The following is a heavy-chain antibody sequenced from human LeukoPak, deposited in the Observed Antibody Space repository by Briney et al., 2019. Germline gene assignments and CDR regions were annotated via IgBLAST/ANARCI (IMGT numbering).Heavy chain of an antibody. CDR3: ARVKLGIEDS. D-gene: IGHD7-27*01. CDR2: MNPNSGNT. J-gene: IGHJ4*02. V-gene: IGHV1-8*01. Sequence: ASVNVSCKASGYTFTSYDINWVRQATGQGLEWMGWMNPNSGNTGYAQKFQARVTMTRDTSISTAYMELSSLRSEDTAVYYCARVKLGIEDSWGQGTLVTVSS. CDR1: GYTFTSYD.